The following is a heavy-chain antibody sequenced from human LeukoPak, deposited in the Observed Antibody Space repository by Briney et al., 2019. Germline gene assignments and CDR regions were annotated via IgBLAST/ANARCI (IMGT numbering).Heavy chain of an antibody. CDR1: GGSISSYY. J-gene: IGHJ4*02. CDR3: AREYYDFWSGSLRFDY. D-gene: IGHD3-3*01. CDR2: IYYSGST. Sequence: PSETLSLTCTVPGGSISSYYWSWIRQPPGKGLERIGYIYYSGSTNYNPSLKSRVTISVDTSKNQFSLKLSSVTAADTAVYYCAREYYDFWSGSLRFDYWGQGTLVTVSS. V-gene: IGHV4-59*01.